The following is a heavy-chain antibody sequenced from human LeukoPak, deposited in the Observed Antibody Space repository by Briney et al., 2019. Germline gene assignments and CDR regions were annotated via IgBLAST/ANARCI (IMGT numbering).Heavy chain of an antibody. CDR1: GGSFRGYY. J-gene: IGHJ4*02. D-gene: IGHD6-6*01. CDR2: INHSGST. Sequence: PSETLSLTRAVCGGSFRGYYWSWMPHPPGKGREGIGKINHSGSTNYNPSLKSRVTISVDTSKHQFSLKLSSVTDADTAVYYCARSWDRIAARPDFDYWGQGTLVTVSS. V-gene: IGHV4-34*01. CDR3: ARSWDRIAARPDFDY.